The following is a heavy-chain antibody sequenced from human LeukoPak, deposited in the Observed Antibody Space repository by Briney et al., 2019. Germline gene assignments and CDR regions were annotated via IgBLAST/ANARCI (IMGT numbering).Heavy chain of an antibody. CDR2: IYSGGST. J-gene: IGHJ4*02. D-gene: IGHD6-19*01. CDR1: GFTVSSNY. Sequence: PGGSLRLSCAASGFTVSSNYMSWVRQAPGKGLEWVSVIYSGGSTYYADSVKGRFTISRDNSKNTLYLQMNSLRAEDTAVYYCAKGVYSSGWYGWFDYWGQGTLVTVSS. V-gene: IGHV3-66*01. CDR3: AKGVYSSGWYGWFDY.